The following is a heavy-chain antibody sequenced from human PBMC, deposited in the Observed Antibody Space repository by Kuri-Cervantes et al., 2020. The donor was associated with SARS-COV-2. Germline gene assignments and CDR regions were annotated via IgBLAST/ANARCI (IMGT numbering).Heavy chain of an antibody. CDR1: GYSFTSYW. V-gene: IGHV5-10-1*01. J-gene: IGHJ4*02. CDR3: ARHVSLTMTVVFNGDLDY. CDR2: IDPSDSYT. Sequence: GESLKISCKGSGYSFTSYWISWVRQRPGKDLEWMGWIDPSDSYTNYSPSFQGHVTISADKSISTAYLQRSSLKASDPAMYYSARHVSLTMTVVFNGDLDYWGQGTLVTVSS. D-gene: IGHD3-22*01.